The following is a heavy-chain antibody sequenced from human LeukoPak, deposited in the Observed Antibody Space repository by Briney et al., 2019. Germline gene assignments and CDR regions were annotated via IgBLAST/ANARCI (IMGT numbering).Heavy chain of an antibody. CDR3: AKGRVVAGTKSLTYNWFDP. Sequence: ASVKVSCKASGYTFTGYYIHWVRQAPGQGLEWMGWINPNSGGTKYAQRFQGRVTMTRDTSISTAYMGLSRLRSDDTAVYYCAKGRVVAGTKSLTYNWFDPWGQGTLVTVSS. V-gene: IGHV1-2*02. D-gene: IGHD6-19*01. J-gene: IGHJ5*02. CDR2: INPNSGGT. CDR1: GYTFTGYY.